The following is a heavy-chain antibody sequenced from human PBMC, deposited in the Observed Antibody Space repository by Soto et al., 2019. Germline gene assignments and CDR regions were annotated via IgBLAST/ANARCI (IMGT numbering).Heavy chain of an antibody. D-gene: IGHD2-2*01. CDR3: ARSQGSSTSLEIYYYYYYGMDV. J-gene: IGHJ6*02. V-gene: IGHV1-69*01. CDR1: GGTFCSYA. CDR2: IIPIPGTA. Sequence: QAQLVQSGAEVKKPGSSVKVSCKASGGTFCSYAISWVRQAPGQGLEWMGGIIPIPGTANYAQKFQGRVTITADESTSTAYMELSSLRSEDTAVYYCARSQGSSTSLEIYYYYYYGMDVWGQGTTVTVSS.